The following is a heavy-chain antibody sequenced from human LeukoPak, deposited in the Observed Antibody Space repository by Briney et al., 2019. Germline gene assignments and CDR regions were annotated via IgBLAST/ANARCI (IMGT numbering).Heavy chain of an antibody. J-gene: IGHJ4*02. D-gene: IGHD3-10*01. CDR1: GESFSGYY. CDR2: INHSGRT. CDR3: ARGWGSYYGSGSYRTGFFDY. V-gene: IGHV4-34*01. Sequence: SETLSLTCAVYGESFSGYYWTWIRQPPGKGLEWIGEINHSGRTNYNPSLKSRVTISVDTSKNQFSLKLSSVTAADTAVYYCARGWGSYYGSGSYRTGFFDYWGQGTLVTVSS.